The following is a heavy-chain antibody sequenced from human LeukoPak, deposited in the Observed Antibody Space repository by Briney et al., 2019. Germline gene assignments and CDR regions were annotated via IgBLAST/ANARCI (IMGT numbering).Heavy chain of an antibody. CDR1: GATFNNYV. V-gene: IGHV1-69*04. D-gene: IGHD6-19*01. J-gene: IGHJ6*02. CDR2: IIPSLDIA. CDR3: ARGFGGSSGSSDYYGMDV. Sequence: SVRVSCKASGATFNNYVVTWVRQAPGQGLEWMGMIIPSLDIAKCAQKSQGRVTITADKSTSTAYMELRSLRSEDTAVYYCARGFGGSSGSSDYYGMDVWGQGTTVTVSS.